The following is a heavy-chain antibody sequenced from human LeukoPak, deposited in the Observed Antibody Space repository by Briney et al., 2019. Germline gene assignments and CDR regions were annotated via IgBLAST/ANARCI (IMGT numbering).Heavy chain of an antibody. D-gene: IGHD3-22*01. V-gene: IGHV3-15*01. Sequence: GGSLRLSCAASGFTFSNAWMSWVRQAPGKGLEWVGRIKSKTDGGTTDYAAPVKGRFTISRDDSKNTLYLQMNSLKTEDTAVYYCTTDYYDSSGSPRRRNYWGQGTLVTVSS. CDR3: TTDYYDSSGSPRRRNY. J-gene: IGHJ4*02. CDR2: IKSKTDGGTT. CDR1: GFTFSNAW.